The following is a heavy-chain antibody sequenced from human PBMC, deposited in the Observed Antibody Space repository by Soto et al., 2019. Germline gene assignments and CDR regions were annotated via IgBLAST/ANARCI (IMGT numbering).Heavy chain of an antibody. CDR3: ARHEGWTGPDQ. CDR1: GASIGSGGW. V-gene: IGHV4-4*02. CDR2: IFHDGNT. D-gene: IGHD2-8*02. J-gene: IGHJ5*02. Sequence: SETLSLTCAVSGASIGSGGWWSWVRQPPGKGLEWIAEIFHDGNTNYSPSLKSRVTISVDKSQNQFSLNVYSVTAADTSVYYCARHEGWTGPDQWGQGTLVTVSS.